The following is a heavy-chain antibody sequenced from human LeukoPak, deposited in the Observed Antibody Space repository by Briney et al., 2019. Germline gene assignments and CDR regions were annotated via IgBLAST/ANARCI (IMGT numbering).Heavy chain of an antibody. Sequence: GGSLRLSCAAPGFTFRTYPMNWIRQAPGKGLEWVSYISVSSDIIYYADSVKGRFTISRDNAKNSLYLQMNSLRGEDTAVYYCARDRSGGYVSYFDYWGQGSLVTVSA. D-gene: IGHD3-22*01. CDR3: ARDRSGGYVSYFDY. V-gene: IGHV3-48*01. J-gene: IGHJ4*02. CDR2: ISVSSDII. CDR1: GFTFRTYP.